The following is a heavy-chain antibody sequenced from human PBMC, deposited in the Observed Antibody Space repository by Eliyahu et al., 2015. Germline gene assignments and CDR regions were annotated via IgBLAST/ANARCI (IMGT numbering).Heavy chain of an antibody. CDR1: GGSISSYY. D-gene: IGHD3-16*01. V-gene: IGHV4-4*07. CDR3: ARSRYVDGLAYVIDY. Sequence: QVQLQESGPGLVKPSETLSLXCTVSGGSISSYYWNWLRQSAGKGLEWIGRIYSSGSMNYNPSLESRVTMSLDTSKNQFSLKLSSVSAADTAVYYCARSRYVDGLAYVIDYWGQGTLVTVSS. J-gene: IGHJ4*02. CDR2: IYSSGSM.